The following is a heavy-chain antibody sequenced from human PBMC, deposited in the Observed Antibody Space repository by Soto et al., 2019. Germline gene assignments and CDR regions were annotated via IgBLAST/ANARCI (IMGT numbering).Heavy chain of an antibody. CDR3: AKGGRSLRGRFDY. D-gene: IGHD2-15*01. CDR1: GFTFSSYA. V-gene: IGHV3-23*01. CDR2: ISGSGGST. J-gene: IGHJ4*02. Sequence: EVQLLESGGGLVQPGGSLRLCCAASGFTFSSYAMSWVRQAPGKGLEWVSAISGSGGSTYYADSVKGRFTISRDNSKNTLYLQMNSLRAEDTAVYYCAKGGRSLRGRFDYWGQGTLVTVSS.